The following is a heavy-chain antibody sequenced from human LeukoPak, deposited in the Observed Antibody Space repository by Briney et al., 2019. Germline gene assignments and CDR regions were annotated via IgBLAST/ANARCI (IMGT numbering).Heavy chain of an antibody. CDR1: GFTFSSYA. V-gene: IGHV3-15*01. CDR3: TTGGYGGQFDY. CDR2: IKSKTDGGTT. J-gene: IGHJ4*02. Sequence: GGSLRLSCVASGFTFSSYAMSWVRQAPGKGLEWVGRIKSKTDGGTTDYAAPVKGRFTISRDDSKNTLYLQMNSLKTEDTAVYYCTTGGYGGQFDYWGQGTLVTVSS. D-gene: IGHD5-12*01.